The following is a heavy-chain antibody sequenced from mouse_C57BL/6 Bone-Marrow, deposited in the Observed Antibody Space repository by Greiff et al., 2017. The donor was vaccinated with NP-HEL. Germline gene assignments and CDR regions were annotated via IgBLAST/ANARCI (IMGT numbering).Heavy chain of an antibody. V-gene: IGHV1-82*01. D-gene: IGHD1-1*01. J-gene: IGHJ2*01. Sequence: QVQLQQSGPELVKPGASVKISCKASGYAFSSSWMNWVKQRPGKGLEWIGRIYPGDGDTNYNGKFKGKATLTADKSSSTAYMQLSSLTSEDSAVYFCARYYYGTVYCDYGGQGTTLTVSS. CDR1: GYAFSSSW. CDR2: IYPGDGDT. CDR3: ARYYYGTVYCDY.